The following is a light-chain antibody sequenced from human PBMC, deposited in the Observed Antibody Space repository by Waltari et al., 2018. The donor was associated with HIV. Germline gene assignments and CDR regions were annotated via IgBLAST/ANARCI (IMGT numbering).Light chain of an antibody. CDR1: SSDVGGYNY. CDR3: SSHAGSKVV. Sequence: QSALTQPPSASGSPGQSVTLSSTGTSSDVGGYNYVSWHQQHPGKAPKLMIYDVIKRPSGVPDRFSGSKSGNTASLTVSGLQPEDEADYYCSSHAGSKVVFGGGTRLTVL. CDR2: DVI. J-gene: IGLJ2*01. V-gene: IGLV2-8*01.